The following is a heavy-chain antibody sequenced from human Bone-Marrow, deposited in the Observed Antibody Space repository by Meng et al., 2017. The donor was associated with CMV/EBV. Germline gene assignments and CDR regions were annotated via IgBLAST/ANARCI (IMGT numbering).Heavy chain of an antibody. Sequence: ASVKVSCKASGYTFTGYYMHWVLQAPGQGLEWMGWINPNSGGSNYAQKFQGRVTMTRDTSISTAYMELSRLRSDDTAVYYCARERLYPHYGMDVWGQGTTVTVSS. CDR1: GYTFTGYY. J-gene: IGHJ6*02. CDR3: ARERLYPHYGMDV. CDR2: INPNSGGS. D-gene: IGHD2-8*01. V-gene: IGHV1-2*02.